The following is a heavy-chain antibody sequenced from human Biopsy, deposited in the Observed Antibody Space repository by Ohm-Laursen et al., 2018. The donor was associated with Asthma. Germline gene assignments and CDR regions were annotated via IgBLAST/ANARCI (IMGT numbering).Heavy chain of an antibody. Sequence: ASVKVSCKASGYTFINYAIHWVRQAPGQRLEWMGWINAGNGNTKYSQKFQGRVTITRDTSASTAYMDLSSLRSEDTAVYYCARTYYDFLTGQVNDVFAIWGQGTQVTVSS. CDR1: GYTFINYA. D-gene: IGHD3-9*01. CDR2: INAGNGNT. J-gene: IGHJ4*02. CDR3: ARTYYDFLTGQVNDVFAI. V-gene: IGHV1-3*01.